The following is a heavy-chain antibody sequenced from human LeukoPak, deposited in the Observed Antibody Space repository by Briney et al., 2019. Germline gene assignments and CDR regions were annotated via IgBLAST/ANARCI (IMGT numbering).Heavy chain of an antibody. V-gene: IGHV5-10-1*01. J-gene: IGHJ5*02. CDR1: GYLFTSYW. CDR3: VRQPPGVYDTTQNWFDP. Sequence: GASSKIPCKGSGYLFTSYWIGWVRQLPGKGLEWMGRIAPRDSYTNYSPSFEGPVPFSVHKSISPVYLQWSRLKASDTAMYYCVRQPPGVYDTTQNWFDPWGQGTLVTVSS. CDR2: IAPRDSYT. D-gene: IGHD3-22*01.